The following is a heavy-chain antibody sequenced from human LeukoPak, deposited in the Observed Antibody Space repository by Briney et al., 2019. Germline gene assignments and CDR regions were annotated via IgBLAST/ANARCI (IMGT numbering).Heavy chain of an antibody. CDR3: ARKPSIRGFDY. D-gene: IGHD3-10*01. Sequence: GGSLRLSCAASGFTFSSYSMNWVRQAPGKGLEWVSSISSSSSYIYYADSVKGRFTISRDNAENSLYLQMNSLRAEDTAVYYCARKPSIRGFDYWGQGTLVTVSS. CDR2: ISSSSSYI. CDR1: GFTFSSYS. V-gene: IGHV3-21*01. J-gene: IGHJ4*02.